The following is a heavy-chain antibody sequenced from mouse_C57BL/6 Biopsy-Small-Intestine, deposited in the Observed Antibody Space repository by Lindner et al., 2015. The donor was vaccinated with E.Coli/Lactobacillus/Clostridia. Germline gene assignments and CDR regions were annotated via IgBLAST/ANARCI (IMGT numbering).Heavy chain of an antibody. CDR3: TPNGYDFEY. CDR1: AYTFTSYG. V-gene: IGHV1-81*01. J-gene: IGHJ2*01. CDR2: IYPRSGNT. Sequence: VQLQESGAELARPGTSVKLSCKASAYTFTSYGVSWMKQKTGQGLEWIGEIYPRSGNTHYNEKFRGKATLTADKSSSAAYMGLRSLTSEDSAVYYCTPNGYDFEYWGQGTTLSVSS.